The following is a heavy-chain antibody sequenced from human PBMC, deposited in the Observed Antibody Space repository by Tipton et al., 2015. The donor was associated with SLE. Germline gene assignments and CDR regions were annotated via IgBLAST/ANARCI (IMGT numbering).Heavy chain of an antibody. V-gene: IGHV4-34*01. CDR3: AKHQVGSGWSFDY. CDR2: INHRGST. D-gene: IGHD6-19*01. J-gene: IGHJ4*02. Sequence: LRLSCAVYGGAFSGYYWSWIRQPPGKGLEWIGEINHRGSTNYNPSLKSRVTISVDTSKNQFSLKLSSVTAADAAVYYCAKHQVGSGWSFDYWGQGTLVTVSS. CDR1: GGAFSGYY.